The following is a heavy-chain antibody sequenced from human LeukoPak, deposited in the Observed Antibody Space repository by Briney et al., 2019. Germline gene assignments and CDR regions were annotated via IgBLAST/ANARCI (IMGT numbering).Heavy chain of an antibody. V-gene: IGHV4-61*01. CDR3: ARVPRITMVRGVIMGWFDP. J-gene: IGHJ5*02. CDR1: GGSVSSGSYY. CDR2: IYYSGST. D-gene: IGHD3-10*01. Sequence: PSETLSLTCTVSGGSVSSGSYYWSWIRQPPGKGLEWIRYIYYSGSTSYNPSLKSQVTISVDTPKNQFSMKVSSVPAADTAVYYCARVPRITMVRGVIMGWFDPWGQGTLVTVSS.